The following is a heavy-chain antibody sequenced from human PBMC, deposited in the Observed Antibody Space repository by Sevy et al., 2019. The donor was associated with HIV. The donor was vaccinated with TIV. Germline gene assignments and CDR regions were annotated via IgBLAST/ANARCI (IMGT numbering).Heavy chain of an antibody. D-gene: IGHD3-22*01. J-gene: IGHJ4*02. V-gene: IGHV3-74*01. CDR2: INMDGSST. CDR3: SRGVVRLNYYFDY. Sequence: GSLRLSCAASGFTFSSYWMHWVRQAPGKGLVWVSRINMDGSSTSYADSVKGRFTISRDNAKNTMYLQMNSLRAEDTAVYFCSRGVVRLNYYFDYWGQGTLVTVSS. CDR1: GFTFSSYW.